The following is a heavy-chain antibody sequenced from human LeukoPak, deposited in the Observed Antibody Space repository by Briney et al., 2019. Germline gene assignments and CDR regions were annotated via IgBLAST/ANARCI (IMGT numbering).Heavy chain of an antibody. J-gene: IGHJ4*02. Sequence: SETLSLTCTVSGGSISSSSYYWGWIRQPPGKGLEWIGYIYYSGVAYYNPSLKSRVIMSIDTSKNQFSLKLSSVTAADTAVYYCASISGPGGYSYMWGQGTLVTVSS. CDR1: GGSISSSSYY. CDR2: IYYSGVA. CDR3: ASISGPGGYSYM. D-gene: IGHD5-18*01. V-gene: IGHV4-39*07.